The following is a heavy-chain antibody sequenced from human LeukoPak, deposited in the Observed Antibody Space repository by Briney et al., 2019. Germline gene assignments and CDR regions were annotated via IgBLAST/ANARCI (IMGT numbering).Heavy chain of an antibody. J-gene: IGHJ4*02. V-gene: IGHV1-69*04. Sequence: GASVKVSCKASGGTRSSYAISLVRQAPGQGLEWMGRIIPILGIANYAQKFQGRVTITADKSTSTAYMELSSLRSEDTAVYYCATLGSYYDKYWGQGTLVTVSS. CDR3: ATLGSYYDKY. CDR1: GGTRSSYA. D-gene: IGHD3-9*01. CDR2: IIPILGIA.